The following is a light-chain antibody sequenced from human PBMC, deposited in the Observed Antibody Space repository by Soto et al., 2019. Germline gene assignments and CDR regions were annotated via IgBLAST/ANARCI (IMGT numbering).Light chain of an antibody. CDR1: RDIDNS. CDR2: AAS. V-gene: IGKV1-27*01. J-gene: IGKJ1*01. CDR3: QKYNKAPWI. Sequence: DIQGTQSPPSLSASVGDRVTISCRASRDIDNSLAWYQQVPGKAPKLLIYAASTLQSGVPSRFRGSGSGTSFILTITSLQPEDVATYYCQKYNKAPWIFGQGTKVDI.